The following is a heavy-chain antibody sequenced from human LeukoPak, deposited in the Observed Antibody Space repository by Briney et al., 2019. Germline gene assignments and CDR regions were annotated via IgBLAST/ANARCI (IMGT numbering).Heavy chain of an antibody. CDR1: GFTFSSYS. CDR2: IKQDGSEK. V-gene: IGHV3-7*01. Sequence: PGGSLRLSCAASGFTFSSYSMSWLRQAPGKGLEWVANIKQDGSEKYYVDSVKGRFTISRDNAKNSLYLQMNSLRAEDTAVYYCARDHLDAFDIWGQGTMVTVSS. J-gene: IGHJ3*02. CDR3: ARDHLDAFDI.